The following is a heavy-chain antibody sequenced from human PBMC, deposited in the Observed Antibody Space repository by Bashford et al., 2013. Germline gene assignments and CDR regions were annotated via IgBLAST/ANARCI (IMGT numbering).Heavy chain of an antibody. CDR1: GGTISSSSYY. D-gene: IGHD6-19*01. CDR3: GRHARTPGVAGPGGEVDP. Sequence: SETLSLTCTVSGGTISSSSYYWGWIRQPPGKGLEWIGSVYYTGSIYNNPSLQSRVTISVDTSKNQFSLKLRSVTAADTALYYCGRHARTPGVAGPGGEVDPWGQGTLVTVSS. V-gene: IGHV4-39*01. J-gene: IGHJ5*02. CDR2: VYYTGSI.